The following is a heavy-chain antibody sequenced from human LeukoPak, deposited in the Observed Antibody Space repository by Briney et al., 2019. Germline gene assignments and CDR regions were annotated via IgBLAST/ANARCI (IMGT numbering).Heavy chain of an antibody. CDR2: IYNSGTT. CDR3: ARFPRHSYYMDV. CDR1: GGSISSYY. V-gene: IGHV4-4*07. J-gene: IGHJ6*03. Sequence: SETLSLTCTVSGGSISSYYWSWIRQPAGEGLEWIGRIYNSGTTNYNPSLKSRLTMSVDTSKNQFSLKLSSVTAADTAVYYCARFPRHSYYMDVWGKGTTVTISS.